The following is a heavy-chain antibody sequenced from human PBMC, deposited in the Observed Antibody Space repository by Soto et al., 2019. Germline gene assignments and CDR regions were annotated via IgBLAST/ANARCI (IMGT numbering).Heavy chain of an antibody. V-gene: IGHV1-69*01. CDR1: GDSFSSYA. D-gene: IGHD6-13*01. J-gene: IGHJ5*02. CDR3: AAADSSSWQHDH. CDR2: IIPMFETA. Sequence: QVQLVQSGAEMKKPGSSVKVSCKVSGDSFSSYAISWVRQAPGEGLEWVGGIIPMFETANYAQNVQGRVTITAVESTTTAYLEVTRLRPQDTAVFYCAAADSSSWQHDHWGQGTLITVSS.